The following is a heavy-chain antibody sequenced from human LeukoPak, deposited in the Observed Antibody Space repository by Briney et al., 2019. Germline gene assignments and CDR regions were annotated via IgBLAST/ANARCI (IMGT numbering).Heavy chain of an antibody. CDR3: ARDHRQSMITFGGVIVIGAFDI. Sequence: SGTLSLTCAVSGASISSRNWWNWVRQPPGKGLEWIGSIYYSGSTYYNPSLKSRVTISVDTSKNQFSLKLSSVTAADTAVYYCARDHRQSMITFGGVIVIGAFDIWGQGTMVTVSS. CDR2: IYYSGST. CDR1: GASISSRNW. D-gene: IGHD3-16*02. V-gene: IGHV4-4*02. J-gene: IGHJ3*02.